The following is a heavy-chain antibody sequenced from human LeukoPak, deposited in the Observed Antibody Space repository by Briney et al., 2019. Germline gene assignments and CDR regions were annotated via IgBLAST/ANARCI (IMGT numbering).Heavy chain of an antibody. CDR1: GFTVSSNY. D-gene: IGHD3-3*01. J-gene: IGHJ3*01. Sequence: PGGSLRLSCAASGFTVSSNYMNWVRQPPGKGLEWVSILYSGGSTYYADSVQGRFTISRDNSKNTLYLQMNSLRAEDTAVYYCARDPRGFGAFDFWGQGTMVTVSS. V-gene: IGHV3-66*01. CDR2: LYSGGST. CDR3: ARDPRGFGAFDF.